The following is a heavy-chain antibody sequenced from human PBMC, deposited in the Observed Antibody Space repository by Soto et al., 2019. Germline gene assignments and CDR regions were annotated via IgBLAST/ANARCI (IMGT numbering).Heavy chain of an antibody. CDR1: GYTFPGYY. J-gene: IGHJ5*02. V-gene: IGHV1-2*04. Sequence: ASVKVSCKASGYTFPGYYMHWVRQAPGQGLEWMGWINPNSGGTNYAQKFQGWVTMTRDTSISTAYMELSRLRSDDTAVYYCARERRYCSGGSCFTEAFDPWGQGTLVTVSS. CDR2: INPNSGGT. CDR3: ARERRYCSGGSCFTEAFDP. D-gene: IGHD2-15*01.